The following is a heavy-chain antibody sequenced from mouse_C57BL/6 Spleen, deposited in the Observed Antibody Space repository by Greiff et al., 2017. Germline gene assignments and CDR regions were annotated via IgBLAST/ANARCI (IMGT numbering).Heavy chain of an antibody. CDR1: GYAFTNYL. Sequence: VQLQQSGAELVRPGTSVKVSCKASGYAFTNYLIEWVKQRPGQGLEWIGVINPGSGGTNYNGKFKGKATLTADKSSSTAYMQLSSLTSEDSAVYFCARWGDSDYFDYWGQGTTLTVSS. CDR2: INPGSGGT. V-gene: IGHV1-54*01. J-gene: IGHJ2*01. CDR3: ARWGDSDYFDY.